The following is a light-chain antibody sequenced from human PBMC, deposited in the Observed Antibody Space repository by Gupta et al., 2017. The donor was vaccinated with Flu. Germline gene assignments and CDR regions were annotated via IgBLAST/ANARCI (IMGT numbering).Light chain of an antibody. J-gene: IGLJ1*01. CDR3: SSYTSSSTPDV. Sequence: QSALTQPASVSGSPGQSITISCTGTSSDVGGYNYVPWYQQHPGKAPKLMIYEVSNRPSGVSNRFSGSKSGNTASLTISGLQAEDEADYYCSSYTSSSTPDVFGTGTKVPVL. V-gene: IGLV2-14*01. CDR1: SSDVGGYNY. CDR2: EVS.